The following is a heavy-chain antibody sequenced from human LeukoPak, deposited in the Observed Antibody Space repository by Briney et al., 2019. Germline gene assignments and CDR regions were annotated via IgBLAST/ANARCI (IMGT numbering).Heavy chain of an antibody. Sequence: SETLSLTCTVSGGSISSSSYYWGWIRQPPGKGLEWIGSIYYSGSTYYNPSLKSRVTISVDTSKNQFSLKLSSVTAADTAVYYCARANSYSSAYYFDYWGQGTLVTVSS. J-gene: IGHJ4*02. CDR1: GGSISSSSYY. D-gene: IGHD6-19*01. CDR3: ARANSYSSAYYFDY. CDR2: IYYSGST. V-gene: IGHV4-39*07.